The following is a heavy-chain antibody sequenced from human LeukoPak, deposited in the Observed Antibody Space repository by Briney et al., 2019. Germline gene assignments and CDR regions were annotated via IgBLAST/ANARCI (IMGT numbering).Heavy chain of an antibody. J-gene: IGHJ6*03. D-gene: IGHD6-13*01. CDR1: GGSISSYY. V-gene: IGHV4-59*01. CDR3: ARVEQHHYYMDV. CDR2: IYYSGST. Sequence: SETLSLTCTVSGGSISSYYWSWIRQPPGKGLEWIGYIYYSGSTNYNPSLKSRVTISVDTSKNQFSLKLSSVTAADTAVYYCARVEQHHYYMDVWGKGTTVTISS.